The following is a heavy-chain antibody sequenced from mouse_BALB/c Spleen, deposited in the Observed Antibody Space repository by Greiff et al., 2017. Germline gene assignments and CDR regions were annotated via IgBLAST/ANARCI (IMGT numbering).Heavy chain of an antibody. Sequence: QVQLKQSGPELVKPGASVKISCKASGYSFTSYYIHWVKQRPGQGLEWIGWIFPGSGNTKYNEKFKGKATLTADTSSSTAYMQLSSLTSEDSAVYFCARSGKDGYYGYWGQGTTLTVSS. CDR1: GYSFTSYY. J-gene: IGHJ2*01. V-gene: IGHV1-66*01. CDR2: IFPGSGNT. D-gene: IGHD2-3*01. CDR3: ARSGKDGYYGY.